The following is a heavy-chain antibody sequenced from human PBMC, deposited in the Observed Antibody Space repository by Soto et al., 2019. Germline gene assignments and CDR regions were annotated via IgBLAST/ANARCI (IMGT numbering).Heavy chain of an antibody. D-gene: IGHD2-21*02. CDR1: GLTFSSYA. V-gene: IGHV3-30-3*01. CDR3: ARDSSHIVVVTAYAFDI. CDR2: ISYDGSNK. J-gene: IGHJ3*02. Sequence: GGSLRLSCAASGLTFSSYAMHWVRQAPGKGLEWVAVISYDGSNKYYADSVKGRFTISRDNSKNTLYLQMNSLRAEDTAVYYCARDSSHIVVVTAYAFDIWGQGTMVTVSS.